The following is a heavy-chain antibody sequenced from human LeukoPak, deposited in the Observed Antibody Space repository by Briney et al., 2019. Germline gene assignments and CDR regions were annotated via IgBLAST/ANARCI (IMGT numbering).Heavy chain of an antibody. CDR3: ARRGVMDYYDSSGYTAHAFDI. CDR2: IYSGGST. V-gene: IGHV3-66*01. D-gene: IGHD3-22*01. Sequence: GGSLRLSCAASGFTVSSNYMSWVRQAPRKGLEWVSLIYSGGSTYYADSVKGRFTISRDNSKNTLYLQMNSLRAEDTAVYYCARRGVMDYYDSSGYTAHAFDIWGQGTMVTVSS. J-gene: IGHJ3*02. CDR1: GFTVSSNY.